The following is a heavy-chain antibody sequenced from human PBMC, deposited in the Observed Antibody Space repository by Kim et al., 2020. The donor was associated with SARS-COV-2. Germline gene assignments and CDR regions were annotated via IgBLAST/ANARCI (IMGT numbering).Heavy chain of an antibody. CDR2: INPNSGGT. CDR3: ARERGMPGSGWYGRVASFDY. J-gene: IGHJ4*02. D-gene: IGHD6-19*01. CDR1: GYTFTGYY. Sequence: ASVKVSCKASGYTFTGYYMHWVRQAPGQGLEWMGRINPNSGGTNYAQKFQGRVTMTRDTSISTAYMELSRLRSDDTAVYYCARERGMPGSGWYGRVASFDYWGQGTLVTVSS. V-gene: IGHV1-2*06.